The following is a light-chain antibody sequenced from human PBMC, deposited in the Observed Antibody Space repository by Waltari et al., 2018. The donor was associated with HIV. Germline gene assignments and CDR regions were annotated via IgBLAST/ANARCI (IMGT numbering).Light chain of an antibody. CDR1: QSVFNY. Sequence: DIQMTQSPSSLSASVGDRVSITCRTNQSVFNYLNCYQHKPGKAPKVLISGVSRLQDGVPSRFSGRGSGTEFSLTINSLESEDFATYYCQQSYSSPTAFGPGTKVDLK. V-gene: IGKV1-39*01. J-gene: IGKJ1*01. CDR3: QQSYSSPTA. CDR2: GVS.